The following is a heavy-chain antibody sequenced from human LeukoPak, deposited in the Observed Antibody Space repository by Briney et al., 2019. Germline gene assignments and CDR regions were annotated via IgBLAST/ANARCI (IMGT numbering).Heavy chain of an antibody. D-gene: IGHD6-13*01. CDR3: AQTSSSGDY. J-gene: IGHJ4*02. CDR1: GGSISSSSYY. Sequence: SETLSLTCTVSGGSISSSSYYWGWIRQPPGKGLEWIGSIYYSGSTYYNPSLKSRVTISVDTSKNRFSLKLSSVTAADTAVYYCAQTSSSGDYWGQGTLVTVSS. CDR2: IYYSGST. V-gene: IGHV4-39*01.